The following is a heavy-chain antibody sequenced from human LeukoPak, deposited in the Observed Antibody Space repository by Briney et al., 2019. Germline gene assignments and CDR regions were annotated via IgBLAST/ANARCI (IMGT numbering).Heavy chain of an antibody. D-gene: IGHD4-17*01. V-gene: IGHV3-21*04. CDR2: ISSSGSTI. CDR1: GFTFSSYS. J-gene: IGHJ4*02. CDR3: ARDIQGHYGN. Sequence: GGSLRLSCAASGFTFSSYSMNWVRQAPGKGLEWVSSISSSGSTIYYADSVKGRFTISRDNAKNSLYLQMNSLRAEDTAVYYCARDIQGHYGNWGQGTLVTVSS.